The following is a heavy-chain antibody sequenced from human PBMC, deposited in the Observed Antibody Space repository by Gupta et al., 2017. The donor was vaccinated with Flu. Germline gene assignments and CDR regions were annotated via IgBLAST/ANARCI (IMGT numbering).Heavy chain of an antibody. Sequence: EVQLLESGGGLVQPGGSLRLSCAASGFTFSSYAMSWVRQAPGKGLELVSDMSGRGCRTYYADSVKGRFTISRDNSKNTLYLQMNSLRAEDTAVYYCAKGASSWSETWGQGTLVTVSS. J-gene: IGHJ5*02. CDR2: MSGRGCRT. D-gene: IGHD6-13*01. V-gene: IGHV3-23*01. CDR3: AKGASSWSET. CDR1: GFTFSSYA.